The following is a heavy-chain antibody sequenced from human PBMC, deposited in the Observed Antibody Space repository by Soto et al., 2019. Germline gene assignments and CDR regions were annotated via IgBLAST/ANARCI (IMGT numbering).Heavy chain of an antibody. CDR1: GGSISSGGYY. Sequence: PSETLSLTCTVSGGSISSGGYYWSWIRQHPGKGLEWIGYIYYSGSTYYNPSLKSRVTISVDTSKNQFSLKLSSVTAADTAVYYCARGVVPAAHHYYYYGMDVWGQGTTVTV. J-gene: IGHJ6*02. CDR3: ARGVVPAAHHYYYYGMDV. CDR2: IYYSGST. D-gene: IGHD2-2*01. V-gene: IGHV4-31*03.